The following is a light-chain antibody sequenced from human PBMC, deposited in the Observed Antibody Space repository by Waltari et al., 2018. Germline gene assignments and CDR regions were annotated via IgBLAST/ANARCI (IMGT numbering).Light chain of an antibody. CDR2: GAS. CDR1: QGVSSN. Sequence: EIVLTQSPATLSLSPGERGTLSCRASQGVSSNLAWYQQKPGQAPRLLIYGASNRATDIPDRFSGSGSGTDFTLTISRLEPEDFAVYYCQVYGSSPLTFGGGTKVEI. V-gene: IGKV3-20*01. CDR3: QVYGSSPLT. J-gene: IGKJ4*01.